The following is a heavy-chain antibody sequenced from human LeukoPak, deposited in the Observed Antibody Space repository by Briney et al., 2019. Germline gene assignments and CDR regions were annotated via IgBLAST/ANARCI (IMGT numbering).Heavy chain of an antibody. CDR3: ARGPRYCSGGSCYSGTIRG. CDR1: GYTFTSYD. CDR2: MNPNSGNT. J-gene: IGHJ4*02. D-gene: IGHD2-15*01. Sequence: ASVKVSCKASGYTFTSYDINWARQATGQGLEWMGWMNPNSGNTGYAQKFQGRVTMTRNSSISTAYLELSSLRSEDTAVYYCARGPRYCSGGSCYSGTIRGWGQGTLVTVSS. V-gene: IGHV1-8*01.